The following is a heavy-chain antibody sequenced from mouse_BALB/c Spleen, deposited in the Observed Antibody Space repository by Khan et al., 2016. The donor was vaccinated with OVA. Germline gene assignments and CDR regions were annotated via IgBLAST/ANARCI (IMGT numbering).Heavy chain of an antibody. CDR3: ARGGLPFAY. D-gene: IGHD2-13*01. J-gene: IGHJ3*01. CDR2: IWSVGST. CDR1: GFSLSSYG. V-gene: IGHV2-2*02. Sequence: QVQLKQSGPGLVQPSQSLSITCTVSGFSLSSYGVHWVRQSPGKGLEWLGVIWSVGSTDFNAAFISRLSISKDNSKSQVFFKMISLQTNDSAIYYCARGGLPFAYWGQGTLVTVSA.